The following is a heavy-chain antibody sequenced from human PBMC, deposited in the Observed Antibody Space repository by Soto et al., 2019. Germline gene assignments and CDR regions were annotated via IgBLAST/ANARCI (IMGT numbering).Heavy chain of an antibody. Sequence: GESLKISCKGSGYSFTSYWISWVRQMPGKGLEWMGRIDPGDSYTNYSPSFQGHVTISVDKSISTAYLQWSSLKASDTAMYYCARRYCSSNTCPRNYYAMDVWGQGATVTVSS. V-gene: IGHV5-10-1*01. J-gene: IGHJ6*02. D-gene: IGHD2-2*01. CDR2: IDPGDSYT. CDR1: GYSFTSYW. CDR3: ARRYCSSNTCPRNYYAMDV.